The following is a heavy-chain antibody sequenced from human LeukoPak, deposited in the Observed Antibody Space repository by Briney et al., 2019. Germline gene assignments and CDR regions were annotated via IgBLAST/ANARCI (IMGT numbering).Heavy chain of an antibody. CDR2: ISWNSNSI. D-gene: IGHD6-19*01. Sequence: GGSLRLSCAASGFSFTDYAMHWVRQAPGEGLEWVSRISWNSNSIGYADSVKGRFTISRDNAKNSLYLQMNSLRAEDTALYYCARESIGWIDYWGQGTLVTVSS. CDR1: GFSFTDYA. V-gene: IGHV3-9*01. CDR3: ARESIGWIDY. J-gene: IGHJ4*02.